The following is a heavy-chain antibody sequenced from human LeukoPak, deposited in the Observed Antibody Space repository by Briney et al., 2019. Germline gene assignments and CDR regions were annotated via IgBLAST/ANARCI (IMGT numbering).Heavy chain of an antibody. CDR3: ARGGDYYDSSGYYFDY. D-gene: IGHD3-22*01. V-gene: IGHV1-69*05. Sequence: ASVKVSCKASGGTFSSYAISWVRQAPGQGLEWMGRIIPIFGTANYAQKFQGRVTITTDESTSTAYMELSSLRSEDTAVYYCARGGDYYDSSGYYFDYWGREPWSPSPQ. J-gene: IGHJ4*02. CDR2: IIPIFGTA. CDR1: GGTFSSYA.